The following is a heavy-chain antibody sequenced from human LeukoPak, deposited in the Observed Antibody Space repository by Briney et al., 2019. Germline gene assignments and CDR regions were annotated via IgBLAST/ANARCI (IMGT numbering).Heavy chain of an antibody. Sequence: GGSLRLSCAASGFTFSSYAMSWVRQAPGKGLEWVSAMSGSGGSTDYADSVKGRFTISRDNSKNTLYLQRNSLRAEDTAVYYCAKDLGGWGVTMIVPPGDYWGQGTLVTVSS. J-gene: IGHJ4*02. CDR1: GFTFSSYA. V-gene: IGHV3-23*01. CDR2: MSGSGGST. CDR3: AKDLGGWGVTMIVPPGDY. D-gene: IGHD3-22*01.